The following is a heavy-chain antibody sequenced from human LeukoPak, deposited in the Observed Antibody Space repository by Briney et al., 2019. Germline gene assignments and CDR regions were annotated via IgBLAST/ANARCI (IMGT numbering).Heavy chain of an antibody. CDR1: GFTVSSNY. CDR3: ARDPAGPGDWYFDL. V-gene: IGHV3-53*01. CDR2: IHRGGST. Sequence: GGSLRLSCAASGFTVSSNYMNWARQAPGKGLEWVSVIHRGGSTYYADSVKGRFTISRDNSKNTLYLQMNSLRVEDTAAYYCARDPAGPGDWYFDLWGRGTLVTVSS. J-gene: IGHJ2*01.